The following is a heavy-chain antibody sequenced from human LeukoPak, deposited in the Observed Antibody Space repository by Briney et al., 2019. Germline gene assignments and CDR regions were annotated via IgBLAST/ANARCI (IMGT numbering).Heavy chain of an antibody. V-gene: IGHV3-33*01. CDR1: GFTFSSYG. Sequence: GRSLRLSCAASGFTFSSYGMHWVRQAPGKGLEWVAVIWYDGSNKYYADSVKGRFTISRDNSKNTLYLQMNSLRAEDTAVYYCARDYLDWYFDLWGRSTLVTISS. CDR3: ARDYLDWYFDL. J-gene: IGHJ2*01. CDR2: IWYDGSNK.